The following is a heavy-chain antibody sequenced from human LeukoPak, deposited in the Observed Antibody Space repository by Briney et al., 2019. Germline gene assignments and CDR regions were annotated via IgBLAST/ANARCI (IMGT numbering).Heavy chain of an antibody. CDR1: GFTFSSYG. CDR3: AKDRHTATLDY. V-gene: IGHV3-30*18. D-gene: IGHD4-17*01. Sequence: PGGSLRLSCAASGFTFSSYGMHWVRQAPGKGLEWVAVISYDGSNKYYADSVKGRFTISRDNSKNTLYLQMNSLRAEDTAVYYCAKDRHTATLDYWGQGTLVTVSS. CDR2: ISYDGSNK. J-gene: IGHJ4*02.